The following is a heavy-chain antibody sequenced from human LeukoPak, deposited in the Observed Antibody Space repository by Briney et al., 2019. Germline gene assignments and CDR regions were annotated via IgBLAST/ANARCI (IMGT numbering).Heavy chain of an antibody. V-gene: IGHV4-59*08. CDR3: ARQHPGYSGYADPIFYYYYGMDV. CDR1: GGSISSYY. J-gene: IGHJ6*02. CDR2: IYYSGST. Sequence: SETRSLTCTVSGGSISSYYWSWIRQPPGKGLEWIGYIYYSGSTNYNPSLKSRVTISVDTSKSQFSLKLSSVTAADTAVYYCARQHPGYSGYADPIFYYYYGMDVWGQGTTVTVSS. D-gene: IGHD5-12*01.